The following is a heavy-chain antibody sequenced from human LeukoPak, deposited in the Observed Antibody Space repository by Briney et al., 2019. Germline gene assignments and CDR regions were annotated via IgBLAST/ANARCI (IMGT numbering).Heavy chain of an antibody. D-gene: IGHD6-13*01. J-gene: IGHJ4*02. Sequence: GGSLRLSCAASGVTFSSYDMHWVRQATGKGLEWVSAIGTTGDTYYSDSVRGRLTISRENAKNSLYLQMNSLRAGDTAVYYCASSPSYSSSWYALDSWGQGTLVTVSS. CDR3: ASSPSYSSSWYALDS. CDR1: GVTFSSYD. V-gene: IGHV3-13*01. CDR2: IGTTGDT.